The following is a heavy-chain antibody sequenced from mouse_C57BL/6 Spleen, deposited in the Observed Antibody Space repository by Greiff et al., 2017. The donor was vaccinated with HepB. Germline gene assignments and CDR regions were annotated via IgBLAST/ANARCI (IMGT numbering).Heavy chain of an antibody. V-gene: IGHV1-18*01. CDR3: ARRVYGNYPWFAY. CDR2: INPNNGGT. CDR1: GYTFTDYN. J-gene: IGHJ3*01. D-gene: IGHD2-1*01. Sequence: EVKLMESGPELVKPGASVKIPCKASGYTFTDYNMDWVKQSHGKSLEWIGDINPNNGGTIYNQKFKGKATLTVDKSSSTAYMELRSLTSEDTAVYYCARRVYGNYPWFAYWGQGTLVTVSA.